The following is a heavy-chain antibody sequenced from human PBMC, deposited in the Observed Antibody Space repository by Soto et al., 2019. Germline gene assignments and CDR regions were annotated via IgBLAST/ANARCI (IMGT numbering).Heavy chain of an antibody. J-gene: IGHJ4*02. CDR2: IYYSGST. CDR1: GGYISSYY. Sequence: SETLSLTCTVSGGYISSYYWSWIRQPTGKGLEWIGYIYYSGSTNYNPSLKSRVTISVDTSKNQFSLKLSSVTAADTAVYYCARELGTPFDYWGQGTLVTVSS. D-gene: IGHD7-27*01. V-gene: IGHV4-59*01. CDR3: ARELGTPFDY.